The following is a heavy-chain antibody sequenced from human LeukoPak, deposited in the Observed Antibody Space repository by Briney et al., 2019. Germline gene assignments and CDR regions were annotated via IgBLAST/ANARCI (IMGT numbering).Heavy chain of an antibody. D-gene: IGHD3-16*02. CDR2: INPNSGGT. V-gene: IGHV1-2*02. Sequence: ASVTVSCTASGYTFTGYYMHWVRQAPGQGLEWMGWINPNSGGTNYAQKFQGRVTMTRDTSISTAYMELSRLRSDDTAVYYCARAAPVEILRLGELSFDDYWGQGTLVTVSS. J-gene: IGHJ4*02. CDR3: ARAAPVEILRLGELSFDDY. CDR1: GYTFTGYY.